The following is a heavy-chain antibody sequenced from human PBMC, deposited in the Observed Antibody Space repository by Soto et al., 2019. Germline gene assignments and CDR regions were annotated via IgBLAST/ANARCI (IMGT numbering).Heavy chain of an antibody. D-gene: IGHD1-26*01. Sequence: QVQLVQSGAEVKKPGSSVKVSCKASGGTFSSYAISWVRQAPGQGLEWMGGIIPIFGTANYAQKVQGRVTITAEETTSTAYIELSSPGSEETAVYFRWREGYCGTRGPFDYWGQGTLVTVSS. J-gene: IGHJ4*02. CDR3: WREGYCGTRGPFDY. V-gene: IGHV1-69*01. CDR2: IIPIFGTA. CDR1: GGTFSSYA.